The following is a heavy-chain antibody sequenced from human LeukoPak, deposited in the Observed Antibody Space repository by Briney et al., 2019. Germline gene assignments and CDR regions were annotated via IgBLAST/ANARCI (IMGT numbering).Heavy chain of an antibody. CDR3: AREDSGSYYNYYYFYMDV. Sequence: SETPSLTCTVSGGSISSYYWSWIRQPPGKGLEWIGYIYYSGSTNYNPSLKSRVTISVDTSKNQFSLKLSSVTAADTAVCYCAREDSGSYYNYYYFYMDVWGKGTTVTISS. V-gene: IGHV4-59*12. J-gene: IGHJ6*03. CDR2: IYYSGST. D-gene: IGHD3-10*01. CDR1: GGSISSYY.